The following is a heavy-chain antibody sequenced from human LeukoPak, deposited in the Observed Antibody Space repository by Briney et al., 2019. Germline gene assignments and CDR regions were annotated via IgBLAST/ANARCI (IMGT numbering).Heavy chain of an antibody. J-gene: IGHJ4*02. V-gene: IGHV4-59*01. Sequence: SETLSLTCTVSGGSISSYYWSWIRQPPGKGLEWIGYIYYSGSTNYNPSLKSRVTISVDTSKNQFSLKLSSVTAADTAVYYCARGPEYYDSSGFFDYWGQGTLVTVSS. CDR2: IYYSGST. D-gene: IGHD3-22*01. CDR3: ARGPEYYDSSGFFDY. CDR1: GGSISSYY.